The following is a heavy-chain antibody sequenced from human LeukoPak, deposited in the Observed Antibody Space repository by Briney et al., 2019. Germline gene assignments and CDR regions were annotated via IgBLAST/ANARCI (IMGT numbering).Heavy chain of an antibody. J-gene: IGHJ1*01. CDR2: INHSGYT. CDR3: TRAVARHPH. D-gene: IGHD5-12*01. CDR1: GVPFINYY. Sequence: PSETLSHTCAVSGVPFINYYWSWVRQSPRQGLEWIGEINHSGYTNYNPSLKSRVTMSIDTSKNQFSLILTSVTAADAGVYYCTRAVARHPHWGQGPLVTVSS. V-gene: IGHV4-34*01.